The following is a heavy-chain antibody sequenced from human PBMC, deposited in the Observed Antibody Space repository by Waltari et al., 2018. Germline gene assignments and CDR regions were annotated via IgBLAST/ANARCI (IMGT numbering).Heavy chain of an antibody. Sequence: EVQLLESGGGLVQPGGSLRVSCAASGFTFSIYTMNWVRQAPGKGREWVSTISPGGYTYYADAVMGHFATSRDNSNNMLYLQMNGLGVEDTAVYYCAKDRRAPGDGVPGEDYWGQGALVTVSS. D-gene: IGHD2-21*01. CDR2: ISPGGYT. CDR3: AKDRRAPGDGVPGEDY. V-gene: IGHV3-23*01. J-gene: IGHJ4*02. CDR1: GFTFSIYT.